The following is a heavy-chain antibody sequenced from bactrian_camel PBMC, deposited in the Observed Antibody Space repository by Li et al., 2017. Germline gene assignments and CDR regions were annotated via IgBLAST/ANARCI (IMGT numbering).Heavy chain of an antibody. D-gene: IGHD1*01. J-gene: IGHJ6*01. CDR1: GYTFMHT. V-gene: IGHV3S53*01. Sequence: HVQLVESGGGSVQAGGSLRLSCAVSGYTFMHTMGWYRQAPGKERELVSSISTDGTTRYADSVKGRFTISQQSAGVDLHMNSLKPEDTAMYYCNIRWRYMFQSPLQDSWGQGTQVTVS. CDR2: ISTDGTT. CDR3: NIRWRYMFQSPLQDS.